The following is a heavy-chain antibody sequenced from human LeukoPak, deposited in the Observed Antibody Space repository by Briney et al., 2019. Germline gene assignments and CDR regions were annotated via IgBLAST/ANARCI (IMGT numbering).Heavy chain of an antibody. J-gene: IGHJ6*02. CDR2: IYYSGST. CDR1: GGSISSGDYY. CDR3: AREPIVVPAAIRRAYYYYGMDV. V-gene: IGHV4-30-4*01. Sequence: PSQTLSLTCTVSGGSISSGDYYWSWIRQPPGKGLEWIGYIYYSGSTYYNPSLKSRVTISVDTSKNQFSLKLSSVTAADTAVYYCAREPIVVPAAIRRAYYYYGMDVWGQGTTVTVSS. D-gene: IGHD2-2*02.